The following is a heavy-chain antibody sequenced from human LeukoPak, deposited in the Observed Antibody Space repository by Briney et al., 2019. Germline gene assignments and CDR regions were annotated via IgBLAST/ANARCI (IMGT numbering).Heavy chain of an antibody. D-gene: IGHD2/OR15-2a*01. CDR1: GFTFSSYA. J-gene: IGHJ5*02. CDR2: ISGSGGST. Sequence: GGSLRLSCAASGFTFSSYAMSWVRQAPGKGLEWVSAISGSGGSTYYADSVKGRFTISSDNSKNTLYLQMNSLRAEDTAVYYCGKDKNFQNWFDPWGREPWSPSPQ. V-gene: IGHV3-23*01. CDR3: GKDKNFQNWFDP.